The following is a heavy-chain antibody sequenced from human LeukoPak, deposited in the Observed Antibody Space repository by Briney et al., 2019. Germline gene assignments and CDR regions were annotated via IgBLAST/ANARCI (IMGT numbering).Heavy chain of an antibody. D-gene: IGHD1-26*01. J-gene: IGHJ4*02. CDR1: GFTFSSYR. V-gene: IGHV3-21*01. CDR2: ISSSSYI. CDR3: ARAPRGVGAYFDY. Sequence: PGGSLRLSCAASGFTFSSYRMSWVRQAPGKGLEWVSSISSSSYIYYADSVKGRFTISRDNAKNSLYLQMNSLRAEDTAVYYCARAPRGVGAYFDYWGQGTLVTVSS.